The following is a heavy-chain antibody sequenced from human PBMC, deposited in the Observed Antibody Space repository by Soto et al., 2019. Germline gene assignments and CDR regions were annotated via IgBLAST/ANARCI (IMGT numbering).Heavy chain of an antibody. CDR3: AKDGVAAAGTLRYYYYGMDV. CDR2: FSSSSTYI. Sequence: GGSLRLSCAASGFPFSSYGMNWVRQAPGKGLECVSSFSSSSTYIYYADSVRGRVTISRDNAKNSLYLQMNSLRAEDTAVYYCAKDGVAAAGTLRYYYYGMDVWGQGTRVTVSS. V-gene: IGHV3-21*01. J-gene: IGHJ6*02. CDR1: GFPFSSYG. D-gene: IGHD6-13*01.